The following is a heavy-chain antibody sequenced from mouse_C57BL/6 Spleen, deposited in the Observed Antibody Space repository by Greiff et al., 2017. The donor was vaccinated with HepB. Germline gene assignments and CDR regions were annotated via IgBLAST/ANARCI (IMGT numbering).Heavy chain of an antibody. CDR2: INPGSGGT. CDR3: ARRDYDVPFDY. V-gene: IGHV1-54*01. CDR1: GYAFTNYL. Sequence: VQLQQSGTELVRPGTSVKVSCKASGYAFTNYLIEWVKQRPGQGLEWIGVINPGSGGTNYNEKFKGKATLTADKSSSTAYMQLSSLTSADSAVYFCARRDYDVPFDYWGQGTTLTVSS. D-gene: IGHD2-4*01. J-gene: IGHJ2*01.